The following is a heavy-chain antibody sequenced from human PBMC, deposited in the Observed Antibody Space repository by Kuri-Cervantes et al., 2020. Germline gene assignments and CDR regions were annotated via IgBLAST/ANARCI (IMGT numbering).Heavy chain of an antibody. V-gene: IGHV3-30-3*01. CDR2: ISYDGSNK. CDR1: KFSLSDYL. CDR3: AGDANDILNDY. J-gene: IGHJ4*02. D-gene: IGHD3-9*01. Sequence: GESLKISCVASKFSLSDYLMTWIRQAPGKGLEWVAVISYDGSNKYYADSVKGRFTISRDNAKNSLYLQMNSLRAEDTAVYYCAGDANDILNDYWGQGTLVTVSS.